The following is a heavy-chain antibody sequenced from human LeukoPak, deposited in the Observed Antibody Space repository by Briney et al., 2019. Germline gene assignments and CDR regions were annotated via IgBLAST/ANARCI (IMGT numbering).Heavy chain of an antibody. CDR1: GGSVSSGSYY. J-gene: IGHJ4*02. V-gene: IGHV4-61*01. CDR3: ARSSSGWSDTFDY. Sequence: PSETLSLTCTVSGGSVSSGSYYWCWIRQPPGKGLEWIGYIYYSGSTNYNPSLKSRVTISVDTSKNQFSLKLSSVTAADTAVYYCARSSSGWSDTFDYWGQGTLVTVSS. D-gene: IGHD6-19*01. CDR2: IYYSGST.